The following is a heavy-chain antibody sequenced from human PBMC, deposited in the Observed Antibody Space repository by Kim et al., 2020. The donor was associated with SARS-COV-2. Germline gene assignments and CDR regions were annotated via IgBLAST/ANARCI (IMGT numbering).Heavy chain of an antibody. CDR3: AKGGPFGSS. Sequence: GGSLRLSCAASGFSFSAVYMHWVRQAPGRGLEWVANIKEDGSEEKYVGSVRGRFSISRDNGKNSLFLQMNSLRAEDTALYYCAKGGPFGSSWGQGTLVTVSS. CDR2: IKEDGSEE. CDR1: GFSFSAVY. V-gene: IGHV3-7*01. D-gene: IGHD3-16*01. J-gene: IGHJ4*02.